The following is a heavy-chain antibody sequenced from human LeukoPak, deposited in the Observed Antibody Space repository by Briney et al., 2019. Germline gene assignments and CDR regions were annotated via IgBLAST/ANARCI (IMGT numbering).Heavy chain of an antibody. J-gene: IGHJ6*03. CDR1: GYTFIDYY. CDR2: MNPNSGNT. Sequence: GASVKVSCKASGYTFIDYYMHWVRQATGQGLEWMGWMNPNSGNTGYAQKFQGRVTITRNTSISTAYMELSSLRSEDTAVYYCARGYYYYYMDVWGKGTTVTVSS. CDR3: ARGYYYYYMDV. V-gene: IGHV1-8*03.